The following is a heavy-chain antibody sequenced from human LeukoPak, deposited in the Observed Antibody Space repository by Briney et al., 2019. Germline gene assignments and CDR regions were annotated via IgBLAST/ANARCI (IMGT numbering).Heavy chain of an antibody. Sequence: KAGGSLRLSCAASGFTFSSYSMNWVRQAPGKGLEWVSSISSSSSYIYYADSVKGRFTISRDNAKSSLYLQMNSLRVEDTAVYYCARGERLTGYSSALDYWGQGTLVTVSS. CDR2: ISSSSSYI. CDR1: GFTFSSYS. D-gene: IGHD3-9*01. J-gene: IGHJ4*02. V-gene: IGHV3-21*04. CDR3: ARGERLTGYSSALDY.